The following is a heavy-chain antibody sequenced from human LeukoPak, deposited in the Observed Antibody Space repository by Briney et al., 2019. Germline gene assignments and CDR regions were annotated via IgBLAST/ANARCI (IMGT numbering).Heavy chain of an antibody. CDR1: GYTFTGYY. V-gene: IGHV1-2*02. D-gene: IGHD5-12*01. Sequence: GASVKVSCKASGYTFTGYYMHWVRQAPGQGLEWMGWINPNSGGTNYAQKFQGRVTMTRDTSICTAYMELSRLRSDDTAVYYCARGGYSGYDCYYYGMDVWGQGTTVTVSS. CDR2: INPNSGGT. J-gene: IGHJ6*02. CDR3: ARGGYSGYDCYYYGMDV.